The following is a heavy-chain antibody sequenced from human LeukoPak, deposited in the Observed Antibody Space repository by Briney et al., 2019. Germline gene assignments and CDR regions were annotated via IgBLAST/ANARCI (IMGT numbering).Heavy chain of an antibody. D-gene: IGHD2-15*01. CDR1: GFTFDDYA. CDR2: ISWNSGSI. V-gene: IGHV3-9*01. J-gene: IGHJ5*02. CDR3: ARGGDIVVATNWFDP. Sequence: KSGGSLRLSCAASGFTFDDYAMHWVRQAPGKGLEWVSGISWNSGSIGYADSVKGRFTISRDNAKNSLYLQMNSLRAEDAAVYYCARGGDIVVATNWFDPWGQGTLVTVSS.